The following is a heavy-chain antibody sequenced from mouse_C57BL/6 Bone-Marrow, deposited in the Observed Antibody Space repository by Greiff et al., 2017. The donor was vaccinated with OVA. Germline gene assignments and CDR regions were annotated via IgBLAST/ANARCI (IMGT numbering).Heavy chain of an antibody. CDR2: ISSGGSYT. V-gene: IGHV5-6*01. Sequence: EVKLMESGGDLVKPGGSLKLSCAASGFTFSSYGMSWVRQTPDKRLEWVATISSGGSYTYYPDSVKGRFTISRDNAKNTLYRQMSSLKSEDTAMYYCARHDGVMDYWGQGTSVTVSS. CDR3: ARHDGVMDY. J-gene: IGHJ4*01. CDR1: GFTFSSYG.